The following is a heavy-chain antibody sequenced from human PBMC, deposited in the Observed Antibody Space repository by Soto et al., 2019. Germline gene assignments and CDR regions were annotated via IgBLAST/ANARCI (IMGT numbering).Heavy chain of an antibody. CDR3: ARERQLSQVIRSYYYYYGMDV. J-gene: IGHJ6*02. CDR1: GFTFSSYS. CDR2: ISSSSSYI. D-gene: IGHD6-6*01. V-gene: IGHV3-21*01. Sequence: EVQLVESGGGLVKPGGSLRLSCAASGFTFSSYSMNWVRQAPGKGLEWVSSISSSSSYIYYADSVKGRFTISRDNAKNSLYLQMNSLRAEDTAVYYCARERQLSQVIRSYYYYYGMDVWGQGTTVTVSS.